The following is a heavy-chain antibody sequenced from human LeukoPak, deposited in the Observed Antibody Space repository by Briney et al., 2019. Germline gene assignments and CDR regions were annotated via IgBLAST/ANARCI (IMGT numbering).Heavy chain of an antibody. J-gene: IGHJ6*02. CDR3: VRVLGYCSGGSCYGPYYGMDV. D-gene: IGHD2-15*01. Sequence: GGSLRLSCAASGFTVSSNYMSWVRQAPGKGLEWVSVIYSGGSTYYADSVKGRFTISRDNSKNTLYLQMNSLRAEDTAVYYCVRVLGYCSGGSCYGPYYGMDVWGQGTTVTVSS. V-gene: IGHV3-53*01. CDR1: GFTVSSNY. CDR2: IYSGGST.